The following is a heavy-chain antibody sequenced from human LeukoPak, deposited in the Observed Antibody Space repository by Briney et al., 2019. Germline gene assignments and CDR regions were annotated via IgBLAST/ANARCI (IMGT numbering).Heavy chain of an antibody. J-gene: IGHJ4*02. Sequence: GASVKVSCKASGGTFSSYAISWVRQAPGQGLEWMGRIIPILGIANYAQKFQGRVTITADKSTSTAYMELSSLRSEDTAVYYCARDRFMVVGATPSSSVQWGQGTLVTVSS. V-gene: IGHV1-69*04. CDR1: GGTFSSYA. CDR3: ARDRFMVVGATPSSSVQ. D-gene: IGHD2-15*01. CDR2: IIPILGIA.